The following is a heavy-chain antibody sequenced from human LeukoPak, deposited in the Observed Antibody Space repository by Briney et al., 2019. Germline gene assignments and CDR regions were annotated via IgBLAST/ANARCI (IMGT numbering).Heavy chain of an antibody. J-gene: IGHJ6*02. D-gene: IGHD4-17*01. CDR1: GFTFSSYG. V-gene: IGHV3-30*18. Sequence: GGSLRLSCAASGFTFSSYGMHWVRQAPGKGLEWVAVISYDGSNKYYADSVKGRFTISRDNSKNTLYLQMNSLSAEDTAVYYCAKSYGDYEPGGPYYYGMDVWGQGPTVTVSS. CDR2: ISYDGSNK. CDR3: AKSYGDYEPGGPYYYGMDV.